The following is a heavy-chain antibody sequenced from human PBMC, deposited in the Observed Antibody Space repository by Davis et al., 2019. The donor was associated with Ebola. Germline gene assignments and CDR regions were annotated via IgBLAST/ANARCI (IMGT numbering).Heavy chain of an antibody. J-gene: IGHJ4*02. CDR2: MSGSGGST. Sequence: GGSLRLSCAASGLTFSSYWMSGVRQAPGKGLEWGSAMSGSGGSTYYADSVKGRFTISRDNSKNTLYLQMNSLRAEDTAVYYCAKLLTIFGVAPIDYWGQGTLVTVSS. D-gene: IGHD3-3*01. V-gene: IGHV3-23*01. CDR3: AKLLTIFGVAPIDY. CDR1: GLTFSSYW.